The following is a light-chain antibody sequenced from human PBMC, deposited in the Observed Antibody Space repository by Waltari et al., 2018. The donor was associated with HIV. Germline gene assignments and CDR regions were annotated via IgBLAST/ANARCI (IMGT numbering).Light chain of an antibody. V-gene: IGLV2-14*01. CDR3: SSYSARGFVV. CDR1: TSDISDFNF. Sequence: HSALTQPASVSGSPGQSITISCTGPTSDISDFNFVSWYQQSPGRAPKLIIFEVYSRPSGISVRFSGSKSGCTASLTISALRAEDEADYFCSSYSARGFVVFGGGTKVTVL. J-gene: IGLJ3*02. CDR2: EVY.